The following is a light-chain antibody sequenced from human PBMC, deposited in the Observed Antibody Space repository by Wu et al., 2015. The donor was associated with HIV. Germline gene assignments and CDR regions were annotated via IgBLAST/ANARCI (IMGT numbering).Light chain of an antibody. Sequence: EIVLTQSPATLSLSPGERATLSCRASQSVSSYLAWYQQKPGQAPRLLIYDASNRATGIPARFSGSGSGTDFTLTISSLEPEDFAVYYRQQRSNWPQTFGQGTKLE. CDR3: QQRSNWPQT. J-gene: IGKJ2*01. CDR2: DAS. V-gene: IGKV3-11*01. CDR1: QSVSSY.